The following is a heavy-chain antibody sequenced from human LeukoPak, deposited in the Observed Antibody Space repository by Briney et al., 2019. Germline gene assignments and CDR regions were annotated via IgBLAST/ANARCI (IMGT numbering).Heavy chain of an antibody. CDR1: GGTFSSYA. CDR2: IIPIFGTA. D-gene: IGHD6-19*01. J-gene: IGHJ3*02. V-gene: IGHV1-69*01. CDR3: ARDPSSGWYHAFDI. Sequence: SSVKVSCKASGGTFSSYAISWVRQAPGQGLEWMGGIIPIFGTANYAQKFQGRVTITADESTSTAYMELRSLRSEDTAVYYCARDPSSGWYHAFDIWGQGTMVTVSS.